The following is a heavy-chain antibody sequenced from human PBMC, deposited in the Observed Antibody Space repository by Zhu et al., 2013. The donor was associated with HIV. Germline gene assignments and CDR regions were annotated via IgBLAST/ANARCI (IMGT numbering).Heavy chain of an antibody. V-gene: IGHV1-18*04. J-gene: IGHJ5*01. CDR1: GYTFTAYG. CDR3: ARCGGGSYYARWFDP. CDR2: ISAYNGNT. D-gene: IGHD1-26*01. Sequence: QVQLVQSGGEVKMPGASAKVSCRASGYTFTAYGLSWVRQAPGQGLEWMGWISAYNGNTNYAQKLQGRVTMTTDTSTSTAYMELRSLRSDDTAVYYCARCGGGSYYARWFDPWGRGNLVTVSS.